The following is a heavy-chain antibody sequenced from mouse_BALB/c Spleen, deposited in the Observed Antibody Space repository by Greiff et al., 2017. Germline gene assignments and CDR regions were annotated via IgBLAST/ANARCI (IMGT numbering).Heavy chain of an antibody. CDR3: ARGTARAENFDY. Sequence: VQLQQSGAELMKPGASVKISCKATGYTFSSYWIEWVKQRPGHGLEWIGEILPGSGSTNYNGKFKGKATFTADTSSNTAYMQLSSLTSEDSAVYYCARGTARAENFDYWGQGTTLTVSS. CDR2: ILPGSGST. V-gene: IGHV1-9*01. D-gene: IGHD3-3*01. CDR1: GYTFSSYW. J-gene: IGHJ2*01.